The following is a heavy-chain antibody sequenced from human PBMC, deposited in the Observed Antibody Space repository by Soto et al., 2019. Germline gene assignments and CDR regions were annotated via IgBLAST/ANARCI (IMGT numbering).Heavy chain of an antibody. CDR1: GYTFTSYD. Sequence: ASVKVSCKASGYTFTSYDINWVRQATGQGLEWMGWMNPNSGNTNYAQKFQERVTITRDMSTRTAYMELSSLRSEDTAVYYCAYANYGDYPFDYWGQGTLVTVSS. J-gene: IGHJ4*02. D-gene: IGHD4-17*01. CDR2: MNPNSGNT. CDR3: AYANYGDYPFDY. V-gene: IGHV1-8*01.